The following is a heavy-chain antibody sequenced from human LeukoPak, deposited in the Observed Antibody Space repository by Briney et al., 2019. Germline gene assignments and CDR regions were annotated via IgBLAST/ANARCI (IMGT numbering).Heavy chain of an antibody. Sequence: ASVKISCKASGYTFTDYYIHWVQQAPGKGLEWMGRVDPEDGETIYAEKFQGRVTITADTSTGTAYMELSSLRSEDTAVYYCATGMGCSGGTCWVNWFDPWGQGTLVTVSS. CDR2: VDPEDGET. D-gene: IGHD2-15*01. CDR1: GYTFTDYY. V-gene: IGHV1-69-2*01. J-gene: IGHJ5*02. CDR3: ATGMGCSGGTCWVNWFDP.